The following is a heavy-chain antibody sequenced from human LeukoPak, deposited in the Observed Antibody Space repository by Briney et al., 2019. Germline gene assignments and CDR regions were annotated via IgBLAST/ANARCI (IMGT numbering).Heavy chain of an antibody. D-gene: IGHD5-12*01. Sequence: AGGSLRLSCAASGFSFSNDAMTWVRQAPGKGLEWVSTVTGSDDTTYYTDSVKGRFTISRDHSKNMLHLQMNSLRVEDTAIYYCAKGPQLYSGYHPAYWCQGTLVTVSS. V-gene: IGHV3-23*01. CDR2: VTGSDDTT. CDR3: AKGPQLYSGYHPAY. J-gene: IGHJ4*02. CDR1: GFSFSNDA.